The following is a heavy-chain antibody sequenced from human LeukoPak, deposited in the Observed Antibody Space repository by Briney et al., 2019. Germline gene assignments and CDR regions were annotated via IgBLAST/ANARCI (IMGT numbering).Heavy chain of an antibody. CDR3: ARAVRYFDR. J-gene: IGHJ4*02. Sequence: SETLSLTCTVSGGSISSYYWSWIRQPPGKGLEWIGYIYYSGSTNYNPSLKSRVTISVDTSKNQFSLKLSSVTAADTAAYYCARAVRYFDRWGQGTLVTVSS. D-gene: IGHD3-9*01. V-gene: IGHV4-59*01. CDR2: IYYSGST. CDR1: GGSISSYY.